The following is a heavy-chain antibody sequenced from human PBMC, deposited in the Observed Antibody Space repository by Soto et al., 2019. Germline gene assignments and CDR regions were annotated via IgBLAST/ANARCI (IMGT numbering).Heavy chain of an antibody. CDR1: GFSLDTWGVG. Sequence: QITLKESGPTLVRPTQTLTLTCTVSGFSLDTWGVGVGWIRQPPGKAPEWLALVYWDNDKRYSPSLKNRLTITKDTSKNKVVLTMTTMDPVDTVTYYCARALGSWGAYYFDHWGQGTLVTVSS. CDR2: VYWDNDK. V-gene: IGHV2-5*02. J-gene: IGHJ4*02. D-gene: IGHD3-16*01. CDR3: ARALGSWGAYYFDH.